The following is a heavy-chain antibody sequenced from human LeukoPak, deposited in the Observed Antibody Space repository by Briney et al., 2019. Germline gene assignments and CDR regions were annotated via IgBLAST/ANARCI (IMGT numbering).Heavy chain of an antibody. CDR2: ISCSSGTI. J-gene: IGHJ4*02. Sequence: PGGSLRLSCAASGFTFDDYAMHWVRQAPGKGLEWVSGISCSSGTIAYADSVKGRFTISRDNAKNSLYLQMNSLRPEDMALYYCATEGGYWGQGTLVTVSS. CDR1: GFTFDDYA. V-gene: IGHV3-9*03. CDR3: ATEGGY. D-gene: IGHD3-16*01.